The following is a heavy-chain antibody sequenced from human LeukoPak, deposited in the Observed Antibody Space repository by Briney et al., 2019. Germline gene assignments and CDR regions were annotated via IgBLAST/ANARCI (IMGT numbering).Heavy chain of an antibody. D-gene: IGHD3-10*01. Sequence: SETLSLTCAVYGGSFSGYYWSWLRQPPGKGLEWIGEINHSGSTNYNPSLKSRVTISVDTSKNQFSLKLSSVTAADTAVYYCARGAWFGELSYGMDVWGQGTTVTVSS. CDR1: GGSFSGYY. CDR3: ARGAWFGELSYGMDV. J-gene: IGHJ6*02. V-gene: IGHV4-34*01. CDR2: INHSGST.